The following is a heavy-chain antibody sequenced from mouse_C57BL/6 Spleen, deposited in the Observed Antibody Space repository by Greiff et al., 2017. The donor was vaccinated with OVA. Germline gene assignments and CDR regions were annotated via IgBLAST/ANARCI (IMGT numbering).Heavy chain of an antibody. CDR2: IWRGGST. CDR1: GFSLTSYG. D-gene: IGHD2-5*01. V-gene: IGHV2-5*01. J-gene: IGHJ4*01. Sequence: QVQLQQSGPGLVQPSQSLSITCTVSGFSLTSYGVHWVRQSPGKGLEWLGVIWRGGSTDYNAAFMSRLSITKDNSKSQVFFKMNSLQADDTAIYYCAKNLHYSNYPHAMDYWGQGTSVTVSS. CDR3: AKNLHYSNYPHAMDY.